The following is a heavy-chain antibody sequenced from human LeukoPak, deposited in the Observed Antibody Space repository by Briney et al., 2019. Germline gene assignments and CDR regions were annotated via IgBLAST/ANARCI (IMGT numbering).Heavy chain of an antibody. J-gene: IGHJ4*02. Sequence: SETLSLTCTVSSGSISSYYWSWIRQPPGKGLEWIGYIYYSGSTNYNPSLKSRVTISVDTSKNQFSLKLSSVTAADTAVYYCARVTGYMIEDYFDYWGQGTLVTVSS. CDR2: IYYSGST. D-gene: IGHD3-22*01. V-gene: IGHV4-59*01. CDR3: ARVTGYMIEDYFDY. CDR1: SGSISSYY.